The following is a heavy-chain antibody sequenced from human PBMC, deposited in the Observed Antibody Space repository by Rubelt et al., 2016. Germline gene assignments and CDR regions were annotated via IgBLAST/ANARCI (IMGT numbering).Heavy chain of an antibody. D-gene: IGHD4-17*01. CDR2: ISGSGGST. CDR1: GFTFSSYA. Sequence: EVQLVESGGGLVQPGGSLRLSCAASGFTFSSYAMSWVRQAPGKGLEWVSAISGSGGSTYEAAPVKGRFTISRDNSKNTLYLQMNSLRAEDTAVYYCAKVPIRTVTSTVDYWGQGTLVTVSS. V-gene: IGHV3-23*04. CDR3: AKVPIRTVTSTVDY. J-gene: IGHJ4*02.